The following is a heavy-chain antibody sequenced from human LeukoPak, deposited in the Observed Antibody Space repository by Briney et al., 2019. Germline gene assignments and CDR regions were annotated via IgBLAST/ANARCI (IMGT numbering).Heavy chain of an antibody. CDR2: IIPILGIA. Sequence: ASVKVSCKASGGTFSSYAISWVRQAPGQGLEWMGRIIPILGIANYAQKFQGRVTITADKSTSTAYMELSSLRSEDTAVYYCARGYYGSGSYYNDAFDIWGQGTMVTVSS. CDR3: ARGYYGSGSYYNDAFDI. CDR1: GGTFSSYA. V-gene: IGHV1-69*04. D-gene: IGHD3-10*01. J-gene: IGHJ3*02.